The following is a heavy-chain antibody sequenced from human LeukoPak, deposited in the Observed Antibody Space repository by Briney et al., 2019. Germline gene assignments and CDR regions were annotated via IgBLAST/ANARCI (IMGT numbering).Heavy chain of an antibody. CDR3: APTNISARRRFSYYYYRDV. Sequence: SGPTLVKPTQTLTLTCTFSDLSLSTSGEGVAWIRQPPGQALDWLALIYWDDDKRYSQSLKSRLTITKDTSKNQVVLTMTNMDPVDTATYYCAPTNISARRRFSYYYYRDVWGKGTTVTVSS. CDR2: IYWDDDK. V-gene: IGHV2-5*02. J-gene: IGHJ6*03. D-gene: IGHD6-6*01. CDR1: DLSLSTSGEG.